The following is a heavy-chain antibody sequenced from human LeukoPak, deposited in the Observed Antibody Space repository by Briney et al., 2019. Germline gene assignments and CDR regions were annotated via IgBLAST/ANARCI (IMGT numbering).Heavy chain of an antibody. CDR2: FYYSGSI. CDR3: ARLIVAAAVDY. J-gene: IGHJ4*02. CDR1: GGSISSSSYY. Sequence: PSETLSLTCTVSGGSISSSSYYWGWIRHPPGKGLEWIGRFYYSGSIYYNPSLKRRVTISVDTPKNQFSVKLSSVTAADTAVYYCARLIVAAAVDYWGQGSLVTVSS. V-gene: IGHV4-39*01. D-gene: IGHD6-13*01.